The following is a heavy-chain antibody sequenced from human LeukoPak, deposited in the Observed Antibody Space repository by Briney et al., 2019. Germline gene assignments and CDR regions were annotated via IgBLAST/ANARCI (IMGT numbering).Heavy chain of an antibody. CDR2: IYYSGST. D-gene: IGHD3-16*01. J-gene: IGHJ4*02. CDR3: ARGGTLRTFDY. V-gene: IGHV4-39*07. CDR1: GFTFSSCS. Sequence: GSLRLSCAASGFTFSSCSMNWVRQAPGKGLEWIGSIYYSGSTYYNPSPKSRVTISVDTSENQFSLKMSSVTAADTAVYYCARGGTLRTFDYWGQGTLVTVSS.